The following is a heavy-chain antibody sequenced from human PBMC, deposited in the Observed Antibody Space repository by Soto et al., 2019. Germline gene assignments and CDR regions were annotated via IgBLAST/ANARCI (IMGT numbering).Heavy chain of an antibody. CDR3: ASHLVMSGTRGFDN. CDR1: SGSIFSSNW. Sequence: QVQLQESGPGLVKPSGTLSLTCAVSSGSIFSSNWWSWVRQPPGKGLEWIGETRNSGGANYNPSLQRRVSITVDRSKNHFFLELRSLTAADPAVYYCASHLVMSGTRGFDNWGLGALVTVSS. J-gene: IGHJ4*02. D-gene: IGHD6-13*01. V-gene: IGHV4-4*02. CDR2: TRNSGGA.